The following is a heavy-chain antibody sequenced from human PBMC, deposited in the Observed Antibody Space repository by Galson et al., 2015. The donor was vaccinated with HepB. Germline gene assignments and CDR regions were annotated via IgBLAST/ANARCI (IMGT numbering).Heavy chain of an antibody. Sequence: SLRLSCAASGFTFDDYAMQWVRQTPGKGLEWVSGISWNSGTIAYADSVKGRFTISRDNAKNSLFLQMNSLRAADTALYYCAAAPYGSGSYSKYWGQGMLVTVSS. V-gene: IGHV3-9*01. CDR2: ISWNSGTI. CDR3: AAAPYGSGSYSKY. J-gene: IGHJ4*02. D-gene: IGHD3-10*01. CDR1: GFTFDDYA.